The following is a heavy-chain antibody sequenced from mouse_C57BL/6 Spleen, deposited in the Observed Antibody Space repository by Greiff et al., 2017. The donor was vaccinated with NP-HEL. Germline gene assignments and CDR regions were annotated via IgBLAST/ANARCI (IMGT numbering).Heavy chain of an antibody. CDR3: TMNYGSYAMDY. J-gene: IGHJ4*01. D-gene: IGHD1-1*01. Sequence: QVQLQQSGAELVRPGASVTLSCKASGYTFTDYEMHWVKQTPVHGLEWIGAIDPETGGTAYNQKFKGKAILTADKSSSTAYMGLRSLTSEDSAVYYCTMNYGSYAMDYWGQGTSVTVSS. CDR1: GYTFTDYE. V-gene: IGHV1-15*01. CDR2: IDPETGGT.